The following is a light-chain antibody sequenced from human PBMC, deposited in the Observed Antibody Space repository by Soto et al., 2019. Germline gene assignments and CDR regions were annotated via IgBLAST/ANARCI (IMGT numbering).Light chain of an antibody. CDR1: TSNIGSDY. CDR2: DND. V-gene: IGLV1-51*01. J-gene: IGLJ2*01. CDR3: GTWDSSLTAGV. Sequence: QSVLTQPPSVSAAPGQKVTISCSGSTSNIGSDYVSWYQQVPGTAPKLLIYDNDQRPSGIPDRFSGSKSGTPATLGITGLQTGDEADYYCGTWDSSLTAGVFGGGTKLTVL.